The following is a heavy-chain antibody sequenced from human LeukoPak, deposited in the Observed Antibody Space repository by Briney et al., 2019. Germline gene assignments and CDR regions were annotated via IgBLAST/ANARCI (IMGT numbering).Heavy chain of an antibody. V-gene: IGHV1-2*02. D-gene: IGHD3-22*01. Sequence: ASVTVSCKASGYTFTGYYMHWVRQAPGQGLEWMGWINPNSGGTNYAQKFQGRVTMTRDTSISTAYMELSRLRSDDTAVYYCARASMGDSSGYSAGGYYYGMDVWGQGTTVTVSS. CDR1: GYTFTGYY. CDR3: ARASMGDSSGYSAGGYYYGMDV. CDR2: INPNSGGT. J-gene: IGHJ6*02.